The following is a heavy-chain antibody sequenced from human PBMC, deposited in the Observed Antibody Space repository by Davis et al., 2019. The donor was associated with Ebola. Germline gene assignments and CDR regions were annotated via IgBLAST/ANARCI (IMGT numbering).Heavy chain of an antibody. V-gene: IGHV3-21*01. Sequence: GESLKISCAASGFTFSSYSMNWVRQAPGKGLEWVSSNSSSSSYIYYADSVKGRFTISRDNAKNSLYLQMNSLRAEDTAVYYCAIPDCSGANCYSVYIKNWGQGTLVTVSS. CDR3: AIPDCSGANCYSVYIKN. D-gene: IGHD2-15*01. CDR1: GFTFSSYS. J-gene: IGHJ4*02. CDR2: NSSSSSYI.